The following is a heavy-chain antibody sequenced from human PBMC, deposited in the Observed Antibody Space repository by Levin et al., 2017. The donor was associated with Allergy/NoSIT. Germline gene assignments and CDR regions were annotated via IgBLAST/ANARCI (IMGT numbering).Heavy chain of an antibody. V-gene: IGHV3-66*02. CDR1: GFTVGNNY. CDR2: IYSGGGT. J-gene: IGHJ5*02. Sequence: GGSLRLSCAVSGFTVGNNYLRWVRQAPGKGLEWVSLIYSGGGTYYADSVKGRSTISRDNSENTLHLHMNSLRVEDRAVYYCARDRHCSGDKCYGAWGQGTLVTVSS. CDR3: ARDRHCSGDKCYGA. D-gene: IGHD2-15*01.